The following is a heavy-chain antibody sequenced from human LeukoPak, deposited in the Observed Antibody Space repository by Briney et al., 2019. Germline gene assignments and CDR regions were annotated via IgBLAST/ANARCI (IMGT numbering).Heavy chain of an antibody. V-gene: IGHV3-30*02. D-gene: IGHD3-9*01. CDR1: GFTFSSYG. CDR3: AKAWGQDVLRYQADAFDI. Sequence: PGGSLRLSCAASGFTFSSYGMHWVRQAPGKGLEWVAFIRYDGSNKYYADSVKGRFTISRDNSKNTLYLQMNSLRAEDTAVYYCAKAWGQDVLRYQADAFDIWGQGTMVTVSS. J-gene: IGHJ3*02. CDR2: IRYDGSNK.